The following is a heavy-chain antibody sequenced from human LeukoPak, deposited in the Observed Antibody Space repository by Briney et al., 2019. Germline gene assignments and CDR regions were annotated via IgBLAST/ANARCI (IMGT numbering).Heavy chain of an antibody. CDR3: AKDQVPMDV. CDR1: GFTFSTYG. Sequence: GGSLRLSCAASGFTFSTYGMHWVRQAPGKGLEWVAYVHYDGSKIYYTDSVKGRFTISRDNSKHTAYLQMSSLTTDDTGVYYCAKDQVPMDVWGKGTTVTVSS. V-gene: IGHV3-30*02. CDR2: VHYDGSKI. J-gene: IGHJ6*03.